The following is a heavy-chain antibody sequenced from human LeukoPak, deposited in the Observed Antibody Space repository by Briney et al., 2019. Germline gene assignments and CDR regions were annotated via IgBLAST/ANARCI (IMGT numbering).Heavy chain of an antibody. CDR1: GYTFTSYG. CDR3: ASFNWDLLYFDY. CDR2: ISAYNGNT. Sequence: ASVKVSCKASGYTFTSYGISWVRQAPGRGLEWMGWISAYNGNTNYAQKLQGRVTMTTDTSTSTAYMELRSLRSDDTAVYYCASFNWDLLYFDYWGQGTLVTVSS. J-gene: IGHJ4*02. D-gene: IGHD7-27*01. V-gene: IGHV1-18*01.